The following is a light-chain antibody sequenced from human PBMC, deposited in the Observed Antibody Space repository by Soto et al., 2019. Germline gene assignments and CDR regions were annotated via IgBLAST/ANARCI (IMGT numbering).Light chain of an antibody. CDR1: QSVSSN. V-gene: IGKV3-15*01. J-gene: IGKJ1*01. CDR3: QQYVHWPPGT. Sequence: EIVMTQSPATLSVSPGERATLSCRASQSVSSNLAWYQQKPGQAPRLLIYGAYTRAAGVPARFSGSGSGTEFTLTITSLQSEDIALYYCQQYVHWPPGTFGQGTTVEIK. CDR2: GAY.